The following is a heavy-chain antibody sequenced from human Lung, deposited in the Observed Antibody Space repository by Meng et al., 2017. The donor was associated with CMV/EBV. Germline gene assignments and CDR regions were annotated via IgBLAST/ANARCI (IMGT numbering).Heavy chain of an antibody. CDR3: ARGRGFWSGSRYYYYVMDV. CDR1: GGSFSGYY. CDR2: INHSGST. D-gene: IGHD3-3*01. Sequence: GSLRLXCAVYGGSFSGYYWSWIRQPPGKGLEWIGEINHSGSTNYNPSLKSRVTISVDTSKNQFSLKLSSVTAADTAVYYCARGRGFWSGSRYYYYVMDVWRQGTTVSVSS. V-gene: IGHV4-34*01. J-gene: IGHJ6*02.